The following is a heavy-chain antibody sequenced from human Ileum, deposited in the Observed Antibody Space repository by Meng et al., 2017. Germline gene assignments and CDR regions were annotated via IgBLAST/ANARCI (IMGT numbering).Heavy chain of an antibody. D-gene: IGHD5-24*01. CDR3: ARYIGGFNS. CDR2: INGASDNT. V-gene: IGHV1-3*01. J-gene: IGHJ5*02. CDR1: GYTFTDYA. Sequence: VRLVQSAAAVKKPRASAKFSCKNSGYTFTDYAMHWVRQAPGQRLEWIGCINGASDNTKHSQKFKVRVTIIRDTSASNFYMELNSLRSEDSAVYYCARYIGGFNSWGQGTLVTVSS.